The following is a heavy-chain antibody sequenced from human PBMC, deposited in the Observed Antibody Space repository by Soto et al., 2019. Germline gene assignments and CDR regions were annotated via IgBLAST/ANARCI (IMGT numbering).Heavy chain of an antibody. V-gene: IGHV5-10-1*01. CDR3: ARNFYVPGSWLPQLDY. D-gene: IGHD3-22*01. Sequence: PGESLKISCKGSGYSFTSYWISWVRQMPGKGLEWMGRIDPSDSYTNYSPSFQGHVTISADKSISTAYLQWSSLKASDTAMYYCARNFYVPGSWLPQLDYWGQGTLVTVSS. CDR2: IDPSDSYT. CDR1: GYSFTSYW. J-gene: IGHJ4*02.